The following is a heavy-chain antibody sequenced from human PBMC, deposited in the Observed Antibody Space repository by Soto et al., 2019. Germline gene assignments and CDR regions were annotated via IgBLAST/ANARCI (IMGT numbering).Heavy chain of an antibody. CDR3: ARHPMVRDFDWLLYYDS. CDR2: IYYSGST. V-gene: IGHV4-59*08. CDR1: GGSISSYY. D-gene: IGHD3-9*01. Sequence: SETLSLTCTVSGGSISSYYWSWIRQPPGKGLEWIGYIYYSGSTNYNPSLKSRVTISVDTSKNQFSLKLRSVTAADTAVYYCARHPMVRDFDWLLYYDSWGQGTLVTVSS. J-gene: IGHJ4*02.